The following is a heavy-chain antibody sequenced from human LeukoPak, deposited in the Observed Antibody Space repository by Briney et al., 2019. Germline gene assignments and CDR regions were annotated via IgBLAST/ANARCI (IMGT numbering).Heavy chain of an antibody. Sequence: PGGSLRLSCAASGFTFSSYGMHWVRQAPGKGLEWVAVIWYDGSNKYYADSVKGRFTISRDNSKNTLYLQMNSLRAEDTAVYYCARVAGVGVGIAAAGTIFPYGMDVWGQGTTVTVSS. J-gene: IGHJ6*02. V-gene: IGHV3-33*01. CDR3: ARVAGVGVGIAAAGTIFPYGMDV. CDR2: IWYDGSNK. CDR1: GFTFSSYG. D-gene: IGHD6-13*01.